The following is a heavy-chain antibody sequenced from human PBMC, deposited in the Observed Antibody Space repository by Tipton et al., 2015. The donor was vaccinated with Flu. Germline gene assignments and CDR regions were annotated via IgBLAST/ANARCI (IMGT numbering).Heavy chain of an antibody. CDR3: ARLSSNWYHQLDN. D-gene: IGHD6-13*01. Sequence: TLSLTCTVSGGSISSEDYYWSWIRQHPGKGLEWIGYISYSGSTNYNPSLKSRVTISVDTSKNQFSLKLSSVTAADTAVYYCARLSSNWYHQLDNWGQGTLVTVSS. J-gene: IGHJ4*02. CDR1: GGSISSEDYY. CDR2: ISYSGST. V-gene: IGHV4-61*08.